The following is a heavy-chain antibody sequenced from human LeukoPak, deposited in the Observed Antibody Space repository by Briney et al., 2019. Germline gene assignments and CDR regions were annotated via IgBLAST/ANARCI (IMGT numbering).Heavy chain of an antibody. CDR2: INHSGST. V-gene: IGHV4-34*01. Sequence: SETLSLTCAVYGGSFSGYYWSWIRQPPGKGLEWIGEINHSGSTNYNPSLKSRVTISVDTSKNQFSLKLSSVTAADTAVYYCARELRQWLVVNWFDPWGQGTLVTVSS. CDR1: GGSFSGYY. D-gene: IGHD6-19*01. CDR3: ARELRQWLVVNWFDP. J-gene: IGHJ5*02.